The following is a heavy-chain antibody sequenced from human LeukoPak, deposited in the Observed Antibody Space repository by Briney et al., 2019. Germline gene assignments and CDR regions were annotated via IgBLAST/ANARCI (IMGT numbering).Heavy chain of an antibody. CDR3: AREHGGSSGYARNP. Sequence: PSETLSLTCTVSGGSVSSGSYYWSWIRQPPGKGLEWIGYIYYSGSTNYNPSLKSRVTISVDTSKNQFSLKLSSVTAADTAVYYCAREHGGSSGYARNPWGQGTLVTVSS. J-gene: IGHJ5*02. CDR1: GGSVSSGSYY. CDR2: IYYSGST. D-gene: IGHD3-22*01. V-gene: IGHV4-61*01.